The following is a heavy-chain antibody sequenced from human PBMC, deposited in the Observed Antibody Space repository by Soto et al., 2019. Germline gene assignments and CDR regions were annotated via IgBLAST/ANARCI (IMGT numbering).Heavy chain of an antibody. CDR2: ISASNGDT. CDR1: GYTFTNHG. Sequence: QVELVQSGVEVKKPGASVKVSCKASGYTFTNHGLSWVRQAPGQGLEWMGWISASNGDTNYAQKFLGSVTVTTDTSTSTGYMELRSLKSEDTAVYYCARMVRGSNIDYYYYMDVWGKGTTVIVSS. J-gene: IGHJ6*03. CDR3: ARMVRGSNIDYYYYMDV. V-gene: IGHV1-18*04. D-gene: IGHD3-10*01.